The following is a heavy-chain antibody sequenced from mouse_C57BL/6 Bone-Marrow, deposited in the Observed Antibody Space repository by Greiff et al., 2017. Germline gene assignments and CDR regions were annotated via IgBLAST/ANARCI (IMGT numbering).Heavy chain of an antibody. CDR1: GYTFTSYD. J-gene: IGHJ1*03. D-gene: IGHD2-1*01. CDR3: AGFEFAGNSGDWYFDV. CDR2: IYPRDGST. V-gene: IGHV1-85*01. Sequence: QVHVKQSGPELVKPGASVKLSCKASGYTFTSYDINWVKQRPGQGLEWIGWIYPRDGSTKYNEKFKGKATLTVDTSSSTAYMELHSLTSEDSAVYFCAGFEFAGNSGDWYFDVWGTGTTVTVSS.